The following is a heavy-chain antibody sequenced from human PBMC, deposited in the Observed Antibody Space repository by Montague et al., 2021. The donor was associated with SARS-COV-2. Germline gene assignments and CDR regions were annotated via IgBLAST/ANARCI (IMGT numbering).Heavy chain of an antibody. D-gene: IGHD2-15*01. Sequence: SETLSLTCSVSGDSFTYFYWSWIRQSSGKGLEWIGYISSTGSTNYNPSFKSRFTISVDTSENQFSLRVTSVTAADTAVYCCARKVVLADCFDLWGHGTLVTVSS. CDR1: GDSFTYFY. CDR2: ISSTGST. CDR3: ARKVVLADCFDL. J-gene: IGHJ4*01. V-gene: IGHV4-59*01.